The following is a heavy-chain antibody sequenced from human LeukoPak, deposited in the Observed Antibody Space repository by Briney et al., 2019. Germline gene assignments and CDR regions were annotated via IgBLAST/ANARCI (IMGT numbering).Heavy chain of an antibody. CDR1: GGSISSSSYY. CDR3: ALGGSCYEEVGPFDY. D-gene: IGHD1-26*01. J-gene: IGHJ4*02. CDR2: IYYSVST. V-gene: IGHV4-39*07. Sequence: SETLSLTCTVSGGSISSSSYYWGWIRQPPGKGLEWIGSIYYSVSTYQNPSLKSRVTIAVDTSKNQFSLKLSSVTAADTAVYYCALGGSCYEEVGPFDYWGQGTLVTVSS.